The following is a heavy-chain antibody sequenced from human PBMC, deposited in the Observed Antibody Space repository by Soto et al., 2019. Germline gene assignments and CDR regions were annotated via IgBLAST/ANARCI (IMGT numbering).Heavy chain of an antibody. V-gene: IGHV4-39*01. CDR1: GGSISSSSYY. CDR2: IYYSGST. D-gene: IGHD6-6*01. J-gene: IGHJ5*02. CDR3: ARHRARNWFDP. Sequence: SETLSLTCIVSGGSISSSSYYWGWIRQPPGKGLEWIESIYYSGSTYYIPSLKSRVTISVDTSKNQFSLKLSSVTAADTAVFYWARHRARNWFDPWGQGTLVTVSS.